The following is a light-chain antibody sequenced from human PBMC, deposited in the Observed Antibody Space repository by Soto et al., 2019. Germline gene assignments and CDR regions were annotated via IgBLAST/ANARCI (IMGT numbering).Light chain of an antibody. CDR1: QSVSNAF. CDR3: QQYSSLPHT. V-gene: IGKV3-20*01. J-gene: IGKJ2*01. CDR2: GVS. Sequence: ESVLTQSPGTLSLSPGERATLSCRASQSVSNAFFAWYQQKPGQAPRLLIYGVSSRATGIPDRFSGSGSGTDFTLTISRLEPDDFVVYFCQQYSSLPHTFGQGTKLEVK.